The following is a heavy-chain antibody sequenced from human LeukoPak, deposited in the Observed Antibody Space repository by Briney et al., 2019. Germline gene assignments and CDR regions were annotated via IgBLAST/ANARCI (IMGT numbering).Heavy chain of an antibody. CDR3: ARSPGGSFLLNDY. Sequence: GGSLRLSCAGSGFTFSTYNMNWVRQASGKGLEWVGRIRSKANSYATAYAASVKGRFTISRDDSKNTAYLQMNSLRAEDTAVYYCARSPGGSFLLNDYWGQGTLVTVSS. J-gene: IGHJ4*02. D-gene: IGHD1-26*01. CDR1: GFTFSTYN. CDR2: IRSKANSYAT. V-gene: IGHV3-73*01.